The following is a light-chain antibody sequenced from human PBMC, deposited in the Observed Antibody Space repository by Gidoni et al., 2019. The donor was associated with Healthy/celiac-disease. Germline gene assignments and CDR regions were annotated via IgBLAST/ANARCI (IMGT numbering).Light chain of an antibody. CDR3: QQRSNWSYT. CDR1: QSVSSY. Sequence: EIVLTQSPATLSLSPVERATLSCRASQSVSSYLAWYQQKPGQAPRLLIYDASNRATGIPARFSGSGSGTDFTLTIISLEPEDFAVYYCQQRSNWSYTFGQGTKLEIK. V-gene: IGKV3-11*01. J-gene: IGKJ2*01. CDR2: DAS.